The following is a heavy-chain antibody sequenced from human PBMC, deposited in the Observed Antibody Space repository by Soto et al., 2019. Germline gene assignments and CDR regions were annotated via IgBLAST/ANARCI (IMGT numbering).Heavy chain of an antibody. CDR1: GFTFSSYG. Sequence: PGGSLRLSCAASGFTFSSYGMHWVRQAPGKGLEWVAVISYDGSNKYYADSVKGRFTISRDNSKNTLYLQMNSLRAEDTAVYYCAKDGRDFWSGTGYGRTVRSDAFDIWGQGTMVTVSS. D-gene: IGHD3-3*01. CDR2: ISYDGSNK. V-gene: IGHV3-30*18. J-gene: IGHJ3*02. CDR3: AKDGRDFWSGTGYGRTVRSDAFDI.